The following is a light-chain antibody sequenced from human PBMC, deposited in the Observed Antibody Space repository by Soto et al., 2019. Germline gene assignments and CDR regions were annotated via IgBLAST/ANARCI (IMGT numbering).Light chain of an antibody. CDR2: TND. V-gene: IGLV1-44*01. Sequence: QSVVTQPPSASGTPGQRITISCSGGSSNIGTNSVNWYQLLPGTAPKLLIVTNDYRPSGVPDRFSGSKSGTSASLAISGLQSDDEAEYYCAVWDDSLNGVVFGGGTKLTVL. CDR1: SSNIGTNS. J-gene: IGLJ2*01. CDR3: AVWDDSLNGVV.